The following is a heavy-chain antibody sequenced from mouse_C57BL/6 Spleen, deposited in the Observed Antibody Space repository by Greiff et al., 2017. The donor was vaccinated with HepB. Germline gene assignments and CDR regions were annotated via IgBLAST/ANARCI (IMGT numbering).Heavy chain of an antibody. J-gene: IGHJ2*01. Sequence: VQLQQPGAELVKPGASVKLSCKASDYDFTSYWMHWVKQRPGQGLEWIGMIHPNSGSTNYNEKFKRKATLTVDKSTSTPYMQLSSLTSEDTAVYYCASSDYCGSSYYFGYWGQGTTLTVAS. CDR1: DYDFTSYW. D-gene: IGHD1-1*01. CDR3: ASSDYCGSSYYFGY. CDR2: IHPNSGST. V-gene: IGHV1-64*01.